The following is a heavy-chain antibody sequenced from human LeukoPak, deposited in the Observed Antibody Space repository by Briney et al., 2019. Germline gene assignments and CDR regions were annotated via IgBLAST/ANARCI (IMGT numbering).Heavy chain of an antibody. CDR3: ARGAREQQPDYYYGLDV. J-gene: IGHJ6*02. CDR1: GNTFTNYG. Sequence: ASVKVSCKASGNTFTNYGFSWVRQAPGQGLEWMGWISAYNGNTNYTQKLQGRVTMTTDAPTSTAYMELRSLRSDDTAVYYCARGAREQQPDYYYGLDVWGQGTMVTVSS. D-gene: IGHD6-13*01. V-gene: IGHV1-18*01. CDR2: ISAYNGNT.